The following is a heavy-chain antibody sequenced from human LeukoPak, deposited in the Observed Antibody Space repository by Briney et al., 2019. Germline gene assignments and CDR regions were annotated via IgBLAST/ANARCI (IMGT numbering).Heavy chain of an antibody. J-gene: IGHJ3*02. Sequence: GSLRLSCAASGFTFSSYSMKWVRQAPVKGLEWVSSISSSSSYIYYAASVKGRFTISRDNAKNSLYLQMNSLRAEDTAVYYCARNHLGNNAFDIWGQGTMVTVSS. CDR1: GFTFSSYS. CDR3: ARNHLGNNAFDI. D-gene: IGHD1-26*01. CDR2: ISSSSSYI. V-gene: IGHV3-21*01.